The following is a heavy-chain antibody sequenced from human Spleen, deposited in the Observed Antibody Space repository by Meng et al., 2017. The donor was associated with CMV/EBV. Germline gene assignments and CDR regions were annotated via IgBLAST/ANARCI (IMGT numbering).Heavy chain of an antibody. Sequence: VSSNSAAWNWIRQSPSRGLEWLGRTYYRSKWSNDYALSVRGRITISPDTSKNQVSLQLNSVTPEDTAVYYCVRDQYNSGWYSFDFWGQGTLVTVSS. CDR3: VRDQYNSGWYSFDF. V-gene: IGHV6-1*01. CDR2: TYYRSKWSN. CDR1: VSSNSAA. J-gene: IGHJ4*02. D-gene: IGHD6-19*01.